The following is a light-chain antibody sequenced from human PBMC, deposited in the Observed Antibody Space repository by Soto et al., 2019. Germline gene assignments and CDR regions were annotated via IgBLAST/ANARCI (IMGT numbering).Light chain of an antibody. CDR1: QGISNS. CDR2: GAS. Sequence: DIQMTQSPSSLSASVGDRITITCRASQGISNSLAWYQQKPGKVPKLLIYGASTLQSGVPSRFSGSGSGTDFTLTISGLQPEDVATYYCQKCNSAPFTFGPGTKVDIK. CDR3: QKCNSAPFT. V-gene: IGKV1-27*01. J-gene: IGKJ3*01.